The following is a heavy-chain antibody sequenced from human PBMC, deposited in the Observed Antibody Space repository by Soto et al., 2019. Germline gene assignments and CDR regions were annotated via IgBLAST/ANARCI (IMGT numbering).Heavy chain of an antibody. D-gene: IGHD6-6*01. Sequence: QVQLVQSGAEVKKPGASVKVSCKASGYTFTSYDINWVRQATGQGLEWMGWMNPNSGNTGYAQKFQGRVTMTRNTSISTDYMELSSLRSEDTAVYYCARSAIAARRYYYYGMDVWGQGTTVTVSS. V-gene: IGHV1-8*01. CDR1: GYTFTSYD. CDR3: ARSAIAARRYYYYGMDV. CDR2: MNPNSGNT. J-gene: IGHJ6*02.